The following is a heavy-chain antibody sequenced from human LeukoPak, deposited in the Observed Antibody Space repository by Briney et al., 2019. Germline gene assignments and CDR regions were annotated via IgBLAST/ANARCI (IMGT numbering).Heavy chain of an antibody. CDR3: ARDASLYYVDH. V-gene: IGHV3-23*01. CDR1: GFTFSSYA. J-gene: IGHJ4*02. CDR2: ISGSGDST. Sequence: GGSLRLSCAASGFTFSSYAMSWVRQAPGKGLEWVSAISGSGDSTYYADSVKGRFTISRDNAKNTLYLQMNSLTADDTAIYYCARDASLYYVDHWGQGTLVTVSS.